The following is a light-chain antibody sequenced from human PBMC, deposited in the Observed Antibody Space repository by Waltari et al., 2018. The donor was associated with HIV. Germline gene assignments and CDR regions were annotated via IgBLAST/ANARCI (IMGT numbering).Light chain of an antibody. CDR2: GVN. CDR3: TTYTATDSLL. J-gene: IGLJ6*01. V-gene: IGLV2-14*01. CDR1: SSDFDLHNF. Sequence: SALTQPASVSGSPGQSVPISCTGTSSDFDLHNFLSRYQQHPGRAPQLIIFGVNYRPSGISSRFSASKSGDTASLTISGLQSGDEADYYCTTYTATDSLLIGSGTKLTVL.